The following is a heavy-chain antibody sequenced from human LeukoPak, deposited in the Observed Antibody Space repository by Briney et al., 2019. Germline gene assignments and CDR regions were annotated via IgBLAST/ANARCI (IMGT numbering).Heavy chain of an antibody. J-gene: IGHJ6*02. V-gene: IGHV3-53*01. CDR3: ARGVSGTYDYYYYGMDV. Sequence: GGSLRLSCAASGFTVTRNYLSWVRQAPGKGLEWVSLIYSGGNTYYADSVKGRFTISRDNSKNTLYLQTNSLRAEGTAVYYRARGVSGTYDYYYYGMDVWGQGTTVTVSS. CDR2: IYSGGNT. D-gene: IGHD3-16*01. CDR1: GFTVTRNY.